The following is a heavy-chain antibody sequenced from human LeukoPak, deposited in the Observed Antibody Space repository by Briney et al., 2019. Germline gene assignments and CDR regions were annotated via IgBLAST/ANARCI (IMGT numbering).Heavy chain of an antibody. J-gene: IGHJ6*03. CDR1: GYTFTSYD. Sequence: ASVKVSCKASGYTFTSYDINWVRQATGQGLEWMGWMNPNNGDTGYAQKFQGRVTITRSTSISTAYMELSSLRPEDTAVYFCARDYYASGSYSPMDVWGKGTTVTVSS. V-gene: IGHV1-8*03. CDR2: MNPNNGDT. CDR3: ARDYYASGSYSPMDV. D-gene: IGHD3-10*01.